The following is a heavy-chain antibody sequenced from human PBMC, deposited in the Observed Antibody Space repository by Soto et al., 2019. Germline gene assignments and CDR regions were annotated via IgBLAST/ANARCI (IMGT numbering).Heavy chain of an antibody. CDR2: INPSGGST. J-gene: IGHJ4*02. V-gene: IGHV1-46*01. Sequence: GAPVKVSCKASGYTFTSYYMHWVRQAPGQGLEWMEIINPSGGSTSYAQKFQGRVTMTRDTSTSTVYMELSSLRSEDTAVYYCARGITGERESGSYNYWGQGTLVTVSS. CDR1: GYTFTSYY. CDR3: ARGITGERESGSYNY. D-gene: IGHD1-26*01.